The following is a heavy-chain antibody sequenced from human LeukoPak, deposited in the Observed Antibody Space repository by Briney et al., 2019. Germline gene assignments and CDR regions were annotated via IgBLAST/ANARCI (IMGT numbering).Heavy chain of an antibody. V-gene: IGHV4-39*01. Sequence: SETLSLTCTVSRGSISSLSYYWGWIRQPPGKGLEWIGSIRYGGNTHYNPSLTSRVTVSVDTSKNQFSLELNSVTAADTAVYYCARTPGVVPAASFDYWGQGALVIVSS. CDR2: IRYGGNT. J-gene: IGHJ4*02. CDR3: ARTPGVVPAASFDY. CDR1: RGSISSLSYY. D-gene: IGHD2-2*01.